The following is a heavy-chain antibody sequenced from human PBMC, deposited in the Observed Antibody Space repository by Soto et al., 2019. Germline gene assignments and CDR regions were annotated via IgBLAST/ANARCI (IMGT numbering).Heavy chain of an antibody. CDR1: GGTFSSYS. J-gene: IGHJ4*02. CDR3: ARGRVSYDILTGYSPDY. Sequence: SVKVSCKASGGTFSSYSISWVRQAPGQGLEWMGGIIPIFGTANYAQKFQGRVTITADKSTSTAYMELSSLRSEDTAVYYCARGRVSYDILTGYSPDYWGQGTLVNVSS. D-gene: IGHD3-9*01. V-gene: IGHV1-69*06. CDR2: IIPIFGTA.